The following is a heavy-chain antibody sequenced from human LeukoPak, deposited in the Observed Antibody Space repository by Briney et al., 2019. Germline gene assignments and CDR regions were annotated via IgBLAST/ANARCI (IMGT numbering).Heavy chain of an antibody. CDR2: IYSGGST. CDR1: GFTVSSNY. V-gene: IGHV3-66*01. Sequence: PGGSLRLSCAASGFTVSSNYMSWVRQAPGKGLEWVSVIYSGGSTYYADSVKGRFTISRDNSKNTLYLQMNSLRAEDTAVYYCAISVAGNAKVDYWGQGTLVTVSS. CDR3: AISVAGNAKVDY. J-gene: IGHJ4*02. D-gene: IGHD6-19*01.